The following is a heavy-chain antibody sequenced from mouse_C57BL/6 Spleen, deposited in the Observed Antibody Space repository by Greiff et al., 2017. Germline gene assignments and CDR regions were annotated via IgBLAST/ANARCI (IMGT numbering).Heavy chain of an antibody. CDR1: GYTFTSYG. CDR2: IYPRSGNT. V-gene: IGHV1-81*01. D-gene: IGHD1-1*01. Sequence: VKLVESGAELARPGASVKLSCKASGYTFTSYGISWVKQRTGQGLEWIGEIYPRSGNTYYNEKFKGKATLTADKSSSTAYMELRSLTSEDSAVYFCARDTYYYGSRRGYFDYWGQGTTLTVSS. CDR3: ARDTYYYGSRRGYFDY. J-gene: IGHJ2*01.